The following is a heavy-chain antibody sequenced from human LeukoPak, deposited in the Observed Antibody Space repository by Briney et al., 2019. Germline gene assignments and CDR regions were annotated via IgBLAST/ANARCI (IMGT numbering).Heavy chain of an antibody. CDR1: GGTFSSYT. V-gene: IGHV1-69*04. J-gene: IGHJ5*02. Sequence: SSVKVSCKASGGTFSSYTISWVRQAPGQGLEWMGRIIPILGIANYAQRFQGRVTITADKSTSTAYMELSSLRSEDTAVYYCARDRGYCSSTSCYEWNWFDPWGQGTLVTVSS. CDR3: ARDRGYCSSTSCYEWNWFDP. CDR2: IIPILGIA. D-gene: IGHD2-2*01.